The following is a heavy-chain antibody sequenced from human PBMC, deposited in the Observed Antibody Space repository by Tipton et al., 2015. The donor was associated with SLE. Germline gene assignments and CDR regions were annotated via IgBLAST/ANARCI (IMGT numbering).Heavy chain of an antibody. Sequence: SLRLFCAASGFTFNSFWMHWVRQVPGKGLMWVSRINSDGSLANYADSVKGRFTISRDNSKNTLYLQMNSLRVEDTALYYCARGTWFGMFIDYWGQGAVVTVSP. CDR1: GFTFNSFW. J-gene: IGHJ4*02. D-gene: IGHD3-10*01. V-gene: IGHV3-74*01. CDR3: ARGTWFGMFIDY. CDR2: INSDGSLA.